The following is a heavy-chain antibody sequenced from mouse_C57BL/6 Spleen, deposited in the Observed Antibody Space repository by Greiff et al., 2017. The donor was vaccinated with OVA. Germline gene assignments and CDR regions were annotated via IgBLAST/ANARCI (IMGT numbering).Heavy chain of an antibody. Sequence: EVKLQESGPGLVKPSQSLSLTCSVTGYSITSGYYWNWIRQFPGNKLEWMGYISYDGSNNYNPSLKNRISITRDTSKNQFFLKLNSVTTEDTATYYCARLSIWFAYWGQGTLVTVSA. V-gene: IGHV3-6*01. CDR2: ISYDGSN. J-gene: IGHJ3*01. CDR1: GYSITSGYY. CDR3: ARLSIWFAY.